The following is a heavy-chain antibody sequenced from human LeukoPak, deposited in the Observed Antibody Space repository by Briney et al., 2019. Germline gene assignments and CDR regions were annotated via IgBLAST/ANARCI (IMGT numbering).Heavy chain of an antibody. D-gene: IGHD1-26*01. V-gene: IGHV3-74*01. CDR3: ARPSHSGYDEGMDV. CDR1: GFTFSSYW. Sequence: PGGSLTLSCAASGFTFSSYWMHWVRQAPGKGLVWVSRIKSDGINTIYADSVKGRFTVSRDNSKNTLYLQMNSLRVDDTAVYYCARPSHSGYDEGMDVWGQETTVIVSS. J-gene: IGHJ6*02. CDR2: IKSDGINT.